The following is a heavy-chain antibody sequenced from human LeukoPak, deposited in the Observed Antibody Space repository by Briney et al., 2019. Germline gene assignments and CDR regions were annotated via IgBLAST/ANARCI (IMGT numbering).Heavy chain of an antibody. CDR1: GYSFTSYW. CDR2: IYPGDSDT. Sequence: GESLKISCKGSGYSFTSYWIAWVRQMPGKGLEWMGIIYPGDSDTRYSPSFQGQVTISADRYINTAYLQWSRLKASDTAMYYCARPSKEATIWGPNDAFYIWGEATM. CDR3: ARPSKEATIWGPNDAFYI. D-gene: IGHD5-12*01. J-gene: IGHJ3*02. V-gene: IGHV5-51*01.